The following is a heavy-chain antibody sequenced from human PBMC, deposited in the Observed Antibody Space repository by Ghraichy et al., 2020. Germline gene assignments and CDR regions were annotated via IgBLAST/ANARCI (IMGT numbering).Heavy chain of an antibody. J-gene: IGHJ6*03. Sequence: SETLSLTCDVSGYSISTGYYWGWIRQPPGKGLEWIGSIYHSGSTYYNPSLKSRVTISVDTSKNQFSLKLSSVTAADTAVYYCAREKETTVTALYYYYYYMDVWGKGTTVTVSS. CDR1: GYSISTGYY. CDR3: AREKETTVTALYYYYYYMDV. D-gene: IGHD4-11*01. CDR2: IYHSGST. V-gene: IGHV4-38-2*02.